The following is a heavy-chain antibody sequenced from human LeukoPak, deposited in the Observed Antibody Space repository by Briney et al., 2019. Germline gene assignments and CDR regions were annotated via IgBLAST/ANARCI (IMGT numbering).Heavy chain of an antibody. CDR2: IYYSGST. J-gene: IGHJ5*02. CDR3: ARSSSWYYNWFDP. V-gene: IGHV4-31*03. D-gene: IGHD6-13*01. CDR1: GGSISSGGYY. Sequence: SQTLSLTCTVSGGSISSGGYYWSWIRQHPGKGLEWIGYIYYSGSTYYNPSLKSRVTISVDTSKNQFSLKLSSVTAADTAVYYCARSSSWYYNWFDPRGQGTLVTVSS.